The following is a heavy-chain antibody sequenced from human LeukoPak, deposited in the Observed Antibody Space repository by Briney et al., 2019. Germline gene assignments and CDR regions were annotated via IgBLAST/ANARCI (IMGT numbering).Heavy chain of an antibody. CDR1: GFTFSSYW. J-gene: IGHJ4*02. Sequence: QSGGSLRLSCAASGFTFSSYWMHWVRQAPGKGLVWVSRINSDGSSTSYADSVKGRFTVSRDNAKNTLYLQMNSLRAEDTAVYYRARATGSYYSLGYWGQGTLVTVSS. V-gene: IGHV3-74*01. CDR3: ARATGSYYSLGY. D-gene: IGHD1-26*01. CDR2: INSDGSST.